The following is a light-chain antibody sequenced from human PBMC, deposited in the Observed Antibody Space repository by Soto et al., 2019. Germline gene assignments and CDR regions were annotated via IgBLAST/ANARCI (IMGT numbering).Light chain of an antibody. CDR3: SSYTSSSTLVV. Sequence: QAVVTQEPSFSVSPGGTVTLTCGLSSDSVSASHFPSWYQQTPGQAPRTLIYNTNTRSSGVPNRFSGSKSGNTASLTISGLQAEDEADYYCSSYTSSSTLVVFGTGTKLTVL. V-gene: IGLV8-61*01. CDR1: SDSVSASHF. CDR2: NTN. J-gene: IGLJ1*01.